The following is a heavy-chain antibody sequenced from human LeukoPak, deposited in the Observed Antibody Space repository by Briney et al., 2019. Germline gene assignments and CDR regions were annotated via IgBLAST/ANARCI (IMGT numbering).Heavy chain of an antibody. D-gene: IGHD6-13*01. V-gene: IGHV4-59*01. J-gene: IGHJ4*02. CDR3: ARMGQYSSSWLVFDY. Sequence: PSETLSLTCTVSGGSISSYYWSWIRQPPGKGLEWIGYIYYSGSTNYNPSLKSRVTISVDTSKNQFSLKLSSVTAADTAVYYCARMGQYSSSWLVFDYWGQGTLVTVSS. CDR2: IYYSGST. CDR1: GGSISSYY.